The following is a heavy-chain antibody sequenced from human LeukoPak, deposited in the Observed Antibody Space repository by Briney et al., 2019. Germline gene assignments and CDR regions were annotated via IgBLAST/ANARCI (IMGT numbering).Heavy chain of an antibody. CDR2: IRGSGGST. CDR3: AKGGGDLDY. V-gene: IGHV3-23*01. J-gene: IGHJ4*02. D-gene: IGHD3-10*01. CDR1: GFTFNRYA. Sequence: GGSLRLSSSSPGFTFNRYAMIWFRRSPGKRLELVTAIRGSGGSTYYADSVKGRFNISRDNSKNTLYLQMNSMRDEDTAVYYCAKGGGDLDYWDQGTLVNVSS.